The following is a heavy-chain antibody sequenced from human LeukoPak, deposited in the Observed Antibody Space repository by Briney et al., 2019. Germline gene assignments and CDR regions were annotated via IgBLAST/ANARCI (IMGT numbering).Heavy chain of an antibody. CDR1: GGSISSYY. Sequence: SETLSLTCTVSGGSISSYYWSWIRQPPGKGLEWIGYIYYSGSTNYNPSFKSRVTISVDTSKNQFSLKLSSVTAADTAVYYCARQGMAGSAGNPDFPPYYLGPGTLVTVSS. J-gene: IGHJ4*02. V-gene: IGHV4-59*08. CDR2: IYYSGST. CDR3: ARQGMAGSAGNPDFPPYY. D-gene: IGHD6-13*01.